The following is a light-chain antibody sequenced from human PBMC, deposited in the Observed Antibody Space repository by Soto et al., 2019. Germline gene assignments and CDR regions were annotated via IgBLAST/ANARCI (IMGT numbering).Light chain of an antibody. CDR2: DAS. Sequence: EIVLTQSPATLSLSPGERGTLSCRASQSIRNYLAWYQQQPGQAPRLLIYDASNRATGIPARFSGGGSGTDFTLSISSLEPEDVAVYYCQQRSDWPLTFGGGTKVEIK. J-gene: IGKJ4*01. CDR3: QQRSDWPLT. V-gene: IGKV3-11*01. CDR1: QSIRNY.